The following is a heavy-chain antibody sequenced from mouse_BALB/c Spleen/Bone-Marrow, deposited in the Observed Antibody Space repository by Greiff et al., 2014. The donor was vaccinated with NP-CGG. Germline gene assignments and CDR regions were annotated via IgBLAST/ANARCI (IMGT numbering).Heavy chain of an antibody. J-gene: IGHJ1*01. D-gene: IGHD1-1*01. Sequence: VQLQQSGGGLVQPGGSLRLSCATSGFTFTDYYMSWVRPPPGKALEWLAFIRNKANGYTTEYSASVKGRFTISRDNSQSILYLQMNTLRAEDSATYYCARGGSSFYWYFDVWGAGTAVTVSS. CDR2: IRNKANGYTT. CDR1: GFTFTDYY. CDR3: ARGGSSFYWYFDV. V-gene: IGHV7-3*02.